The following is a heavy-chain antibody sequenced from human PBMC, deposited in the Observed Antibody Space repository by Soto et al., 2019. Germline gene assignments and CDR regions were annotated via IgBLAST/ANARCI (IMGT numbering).Heavy chain of an antibody. CDR1: GGSISSGDYY. CDR3: AHCGGDCYYGMDV. Sequence: QVQLQESGPGLVKPSQTLSLTCTVSGGSISSGDYYWSWIRQPPGKGLEWIGYIYYSGSTYYNPSLTIRDTISVHTSKDQFSLTLSSVTAADTAVYYCAHCGGDCYYGMDVWGQGTTVTVSS. V-gene: IGHV4-30-4*01. J-gene: IGHJ6*02. CDR2: IYYSGST. D-gene: IGHD2-21*01.